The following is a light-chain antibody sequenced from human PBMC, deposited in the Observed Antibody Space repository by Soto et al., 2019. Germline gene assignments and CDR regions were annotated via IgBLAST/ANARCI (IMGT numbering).Light chain of an antibody. Sequence: DIQMTQSPSSLSASVGDRVTITCRASQSISSYLNWYQQKPGKAPKLLIYAASSLQSGVPSRFSGSGSGTDFTLTISSLQPEDFATYYCQQSYNTPLWTFGQGTKV. V-gene: IGKV1-39*01. CDR3: QQSYNTPLWT. J-gene: IGKJ1*01. CDR2: AAS. CDR1: QSISSY.